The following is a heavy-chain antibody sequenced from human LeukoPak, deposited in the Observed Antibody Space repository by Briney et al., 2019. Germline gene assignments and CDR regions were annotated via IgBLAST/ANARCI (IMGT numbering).Heavy chain of an antibody. V-gene: IGHV1-69*05. CDR1: GGTFSSYA. D-gene: IGHD3-10*01. CDR2: IIPIFGTA. Sequence: SVKVSCKASGGTFSSYAIRWVRQAPGQGLEWMGRIIPIFGTANYAQKFQGRVTITTDESTSTAYMELSSLRSEDTAVYYCGTRYYGSGADYWGQGTLVTVSS. J-gene: IGHJ4*02. CDR3: GTRYYGSGADY.